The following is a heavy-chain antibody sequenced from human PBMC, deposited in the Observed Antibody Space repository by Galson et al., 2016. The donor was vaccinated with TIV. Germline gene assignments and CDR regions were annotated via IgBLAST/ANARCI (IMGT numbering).Heavy chain of an antibody. J-gene: IGHJ2*01. CDR2: IKGENGNT. CDR1: GYTFTNHV. D-gene: IGHD4-23*01. V-gene: IGHV1-3*01. CDR3: ARVYGGADYWYFDL. Sequence: SVKVSCKASGYTFTNHVIHWVRQAPGQSLEWMGWIKGENGNTKYSEKFQGRVTFTRDTSATTIYMELRSLRSVDSSVYYCARVYGGADYWYFDLWGRGTPVIVSS.